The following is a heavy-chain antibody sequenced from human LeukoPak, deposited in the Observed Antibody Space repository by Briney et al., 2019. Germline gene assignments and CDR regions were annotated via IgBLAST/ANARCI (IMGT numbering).Heavy chain of an antibody. D-gene: IGHD1-26*01. J-gene: IGHJ4*02. CDR2: INTNIRIT. Sequence: PGGSLRLSCAASGFTFSSYTMNWVRQAPGKGLEWVSHINTNIRITAYADSVKGRFTISRDNAKNSLYLQMNSLRDEDTAVYYCASSGNYRFDYWGQGTPVTVSS. V-gene: IGHV3-48*02. CDR1: GFTFSSYT. CDR3: ASSGNYRFDY.